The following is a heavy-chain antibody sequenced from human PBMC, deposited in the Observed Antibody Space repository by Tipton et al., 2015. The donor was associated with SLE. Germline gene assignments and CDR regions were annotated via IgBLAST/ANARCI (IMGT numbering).Heavy chain of an antibody. D-gene: IGHD1-26*01. CDR2: ISSSSSTI. J-gene: IGHJ4*02. CDR3: TTDRAPWELPAFDY. Sequence: GSLRLSCAASGFTFSSYSMNWVRQAPGKGLEWVSYISSSSSTIYYADPVKGRFTISRDNAKNSLYLQMNSLRAEDTAVYYCTTDRAPWELPAFDYWGQGTLVTVSS. CDR1: GFTFSSYS. V-gene: IGHV3-48*01.